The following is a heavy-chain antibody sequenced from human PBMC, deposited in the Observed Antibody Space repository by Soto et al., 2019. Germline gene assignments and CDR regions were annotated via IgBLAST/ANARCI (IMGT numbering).Heavy chain of an antibody. Sequence: EVQLVESGGVVVQPGGSLRLSCAASGFTFDDHAMHWVRQAPGKGLEWVSLITRDGATTYYADSVKGRFSISRDNSRNPLYLQMNSLRPDDTAFYFCAKDGGYSDSWFGYSDYWGKGTLVTVSS. V-gene: IGHV3-43D*04. CDR2: ITRDGATT. D-gene: IGHD6-13*01. CDR3: AKDGGYSDSWFGYSDY. CDR1: GFTFDDHA. J-gene: IGHJ4*02.